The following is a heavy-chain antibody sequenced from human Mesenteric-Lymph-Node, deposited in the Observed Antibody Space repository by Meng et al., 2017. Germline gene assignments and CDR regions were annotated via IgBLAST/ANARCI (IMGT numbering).Heavy chain of an antibody. CDR3: AAGIAVAGTGSDFDY. CDR2: INPNSGGT. Sequence: QVQLVQSGAEVKKPGASVKVSCKASGYTFTGYYMHWVRQAPGQGLEWMGRINPNSGGTNYALKFQGRVTMTRDTSISTAYMELSRLRSDDTAVYYCAAGIAVAGTGSDFDYWGQGTLVTVSS. J-gene: IGHJ4*02. CDR1: GYTFTGYY. D-gene: IGHD6-19*01. V-gene: IGHV1-2*06.